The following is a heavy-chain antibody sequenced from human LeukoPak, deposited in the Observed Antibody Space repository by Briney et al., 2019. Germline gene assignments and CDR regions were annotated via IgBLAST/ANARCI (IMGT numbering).Heavy chain of an antibody. J-gene: IGHJ4*02. CDR3: AVYLLDY. CDR2: ISYDGSNK. CDR1: GFTCSSYA. Sequence: GGSLRLSCAASGFTCSSYAMHWVRQAPGKGLEWVAVISYDGSNKYYADSVEGRFTISRDNSKNTLYLQVNSLRAEDTAVYYCAVYLLDYWGQGTLVTVSS. V-gene: IGHV3-30-3*01.